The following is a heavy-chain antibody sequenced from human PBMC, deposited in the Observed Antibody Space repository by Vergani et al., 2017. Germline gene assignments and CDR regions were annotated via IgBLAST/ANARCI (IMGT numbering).Heavy chain of an antibody. D-gene: IGHD1-26*01. CDR3: AKXNGAALAPYDYYYDYGMDG. CDR2: ISGSGGST. CDR1: GFTFSSYA. J-gene: IGHJ6*02. V-gene: IGHV3-23*01. Sequence: EVQLLESGGGLVQPGGSLRLSCAASGFTFSSYAMSWVRQAPGKGLEWVSAISGSGGSTYYADSVKGRFTISRDNSKNTLYLQMNSLRAEDTAVYYCAKXNGAALAPYDYYYDYGMDGWGQGTTVTVSS.